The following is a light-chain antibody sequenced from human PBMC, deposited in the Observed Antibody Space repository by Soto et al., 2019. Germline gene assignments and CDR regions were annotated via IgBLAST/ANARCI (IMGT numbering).Light chain of an antibody. J-gene: IGKJ4*01. CDR1: QAINSF. V-gene: IGKV1-9*01. CDR2: AAS. Sequence: DIQLTQSPSFLSASVGDRVTSSCRASQAINSFLAWYQQKPGKAPNLLISAASILRAGVPSRFSGSGSGTEFTLTISSLQPEDFATYYCQHLNNYPLTFGGGTKV. CDR3: QHLNNYPLT.